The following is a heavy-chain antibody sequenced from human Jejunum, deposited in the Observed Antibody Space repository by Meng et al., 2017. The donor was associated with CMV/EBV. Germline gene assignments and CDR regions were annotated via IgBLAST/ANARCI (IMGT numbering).Heavy chain of an antibody. J-gene: IGHJ5*01. D-gene: IGHD4-17*01. CDR2: ILYSGTT. CDR1: SVCIPSYC. V-gene: IGHV4-31*02. Sequence: SVCIPSYCCHWLRQHPGSRLEWIVHILYSGTTYYNPSLKGRVTISIDTSNNQASLRLKSVTAADTAVYYCARDHDYGEYGGWFDPWGQGTLVTVSS. CDR3: ARDHDYGEYGGWFDP.